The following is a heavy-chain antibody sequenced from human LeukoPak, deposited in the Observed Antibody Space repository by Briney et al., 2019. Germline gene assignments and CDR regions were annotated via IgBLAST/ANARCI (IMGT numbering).Heavy chain of an antibody. J-gene: IGHJ4*02. CDR3: ARSPVGSVVPFDY. CDR1: GGPISSYY. Sequence: SETLSLTCTVSGGPISSYYWSWIRQPAGKGLEWIGRIYTSGNTNYNPSLKSRVTMSVDTSKNQFSLKVRSVTIADTAVYYCARSPVGSVVPFDYWGQGSLVTVSS. CDR2: IYTSGNT. V-gene: IGHV4-4*07. D-gene: IGHD3-10*01.